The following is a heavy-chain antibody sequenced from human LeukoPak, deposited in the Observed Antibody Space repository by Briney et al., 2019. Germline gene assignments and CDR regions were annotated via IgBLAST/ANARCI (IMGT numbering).Heavy chain of an antibody. V-gene: IGHV4-59*08. Sequence: PSETLSLTCTVSGGSISSYYWSWIRQPPGKGLEWIGYIYYSGSTNYNPSLKSRVTISVDTSKNQFSLKLSSVTAADTAVYYCARRAGAKWLAAAGTVAANYFDYWGQRTLVTVSS. CDR3: ARRAGAKWLAAAGTVAANYFDY. J-gene: IGHJ4*02. CDR2: IYYSGST. CDR1: GGSISSYY. D-gene: IGHD6-13*01.